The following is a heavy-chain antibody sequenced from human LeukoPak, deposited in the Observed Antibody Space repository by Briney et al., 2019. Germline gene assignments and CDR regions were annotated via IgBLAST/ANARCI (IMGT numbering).Heavy chain of an antibody. J-gene: IGHJ4*02. CDR2: IYYSGST. D-gene: IGHD3-16*02. V-gene: IGHV4-39*01. Sequence: PSETLSLTCTVSGGSISSSSYYWGWIRQPPGKGLEWIGSIYYSGSTYYNPSLKSRVTISVDTSKNQFSLKLSSVTAADTAVYYCAGLGGSYRLPYYFDYWGQGTLVTVSS. CDR1: GGSISSSSYY. CDR3: AGLGGSYRLPYYFDY.